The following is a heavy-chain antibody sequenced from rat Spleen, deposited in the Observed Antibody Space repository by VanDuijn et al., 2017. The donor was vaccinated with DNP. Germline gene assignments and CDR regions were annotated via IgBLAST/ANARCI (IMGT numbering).Heavy chain of an antibody. CDR3: ARWGGPGYFDY. Sequence: EVQLQESGPGLVELSQSLSLTCSVTDYSITSCCRWTWIRKFPGHKLEWMGYINSAGSIEYNPSLKGRISITSDTSKNQFFLQVNSVTTDDTATYYCARWGGPGYFDYWGQGVMVTVSS. J-gene: IGHJ2*01. CDR2: INSAGSI. D-gene: IGHD1-4*01. V-gene: IGHV3-3*01. CDR1: DYSITSCCR.